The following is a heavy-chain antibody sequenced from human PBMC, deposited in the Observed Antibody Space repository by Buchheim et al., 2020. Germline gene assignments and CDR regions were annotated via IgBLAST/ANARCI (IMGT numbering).Heavy chain of an antibody. CDR3: ARDVRIAARYYYYCMDV. CDR2: INSDGSST. CDR1: GFTFSSYW. Sequence: EVQLVESGGGLVQPGGSLRLSCAASGFTFSSYWMHWVRQAPGKGLVWVSRINSDGSSTSYADSVKGRFTISRDNAKNTLYLQMNSLSAEDTAVYYCARDVRIAARYYYYCMDVWGKGTT. J-gene: IGHJ6*03. D-gene: IGHD6-6*01. V-gene: IGHV3-74*01.